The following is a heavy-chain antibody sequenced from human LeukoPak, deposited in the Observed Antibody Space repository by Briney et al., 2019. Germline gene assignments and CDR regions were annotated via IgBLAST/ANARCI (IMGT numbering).Heavy chain of an antibody. CDR2: IYYSGST. D-gene: IGHD6-19*01. J-gene: IGHJ6*02. CDR1: GGSISSYY. CDR3: AREGYSSINYYYYYGMDV. V-gene: IGHV4-59*01. Sequence: SETLSLTCTVSGGSISSYYWGWIRQPPGKGLEWIGSIYYSGSTNYNPSLKSRVTISVDTSKNQFSLKLSSVTAADTAVYYCAREGYSSINYYYYYGMDVWGQGTTVTVSS.